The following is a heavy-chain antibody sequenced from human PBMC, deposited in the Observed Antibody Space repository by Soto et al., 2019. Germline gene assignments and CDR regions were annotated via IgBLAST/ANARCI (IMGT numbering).Heavy chain of an antibody. D-gene: IGHD2-15*01. J-gene: IGHJ4*02. CDR1: GYTFTSYD. CDR3: ARADIVVAEYYFDY. CDR2: MNPNSGYT. Sequence: ASVKVSCKASGYTFTSYDINWVRQATGQGLEWMGWMNPNSGYTGYAQKFQGRVTMTRNTSISTAYMELSSLRSEDTAVYYCARADIVVAEYYFDYWGQGTLVTVSS. V-gene: IGHV1-8*01.